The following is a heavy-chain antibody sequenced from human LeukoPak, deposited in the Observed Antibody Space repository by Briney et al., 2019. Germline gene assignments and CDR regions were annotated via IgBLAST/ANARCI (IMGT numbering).Heavy chain of an antibody. CDR3: ARGGYGSGWDYMDV. CDR1: GGSISSYY. Sequence: SETLSLTCTVSGGSISSYYWSWIRQSPGKGLEWIGFIYDSGSTNYNPSLKSRVTISVDTSKNQFSLKLRSVTAADTAVYYCARGGYGSGWDYMDVWGKGTTVTVSS. J-gene: IGHJ6*03. D-gene: IGHD3-10*01. CDR2: IYDSGST. V-gene: IGHV4-59*01.